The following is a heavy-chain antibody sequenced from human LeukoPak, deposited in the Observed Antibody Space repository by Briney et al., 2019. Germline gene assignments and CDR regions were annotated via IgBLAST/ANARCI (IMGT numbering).Heavy chain of an antibody. D-gene: IGHD1-26*01. CDR2: ISGSGDTT. CDR3: AKSRGESRGASNY. CDR1: GFTFSSYA. Sequence: GGSLRLSCAASGFTFSSYAMNWVRQAPGKGLEWVSFISGSGDTTYYADSVKGRFTISRDKSKNTLYLQMNSLRAEDTAVYYCAKSRGESRGASNYWGQGTLVTVSS. V-gene: IGHV3-23*01. J-gene: IGHJ4*02.